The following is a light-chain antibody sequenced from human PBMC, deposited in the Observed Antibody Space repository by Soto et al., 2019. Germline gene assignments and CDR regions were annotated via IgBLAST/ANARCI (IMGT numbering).Light chain of an antibody. Sequence: DIQLTQSPSSLSASVGDRVSITCRASQPISNYLNWYQLKPGRAPKLLIYAASGLQSGVPSRFIGSGSATDFTLTILSLQSEDFATYFCQQSYISPWTFGQGTNVEIK. CDR3: QQSYISPWT. V-gene: IGKV1-39*01. J-gene: IGKJ1*01. CDR1: QPISNY. CDR2: AAS.